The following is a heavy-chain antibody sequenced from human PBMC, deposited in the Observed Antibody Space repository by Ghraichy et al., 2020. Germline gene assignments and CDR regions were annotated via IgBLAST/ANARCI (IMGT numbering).Heavy chain of an antibody. V-gene: IGHV4-4*07. J-gene: IGHJ6*02. D-gene: IGHD5-12*01. CDR1: GGSISSYY. Sequence: SQTLSLTCTVSGGSISSYYWSWIRQPAGKGLEWIGRIYTSGNTNYNPSLKSRVTMSVDTSKNQFSLKLSSVTAADTAVYYCARDGFSGYDNYYYYGMDVWGQGTTVTVSS. CDR2: IYTSGNT. CDR3: ARDGFSGYDNYYYYGMDV.